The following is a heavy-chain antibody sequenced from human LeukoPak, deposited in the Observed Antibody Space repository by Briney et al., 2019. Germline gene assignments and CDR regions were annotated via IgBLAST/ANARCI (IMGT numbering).Heavy chain of an antibody. V-gene: IGHV4-59*08. D-gene: IGHD5-24*01. CDR3: EGGGSNLDAFDV. Sequence: PSETLSLTCTVSGGSIRSYYWNWIRQPPGKGLEWIGYIYYTGSTKYNPPLKRGLTLSVDTSKNQFSLKLSSVTPADTAVYYCEGGGSNLDAFDVWGQGTMVTVSS. CDR2: IYYTGST. CDR1: GGSIRSYY. J-gene: IGHJ3*01.